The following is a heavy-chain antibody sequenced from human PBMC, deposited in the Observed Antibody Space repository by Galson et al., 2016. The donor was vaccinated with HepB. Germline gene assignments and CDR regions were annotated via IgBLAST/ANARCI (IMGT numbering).Heavy chain of an antibody. J-gene: IGHJ4*02. V-gene: IGHV3-7*03. CDR2: IKQDGTET. CDR1: GFTFSSSW. Sequence: SLRLSCAASGFTFSSSWMTWVRQAPGKGLEWVANIKQDGTETYYVDSVKGRFTISRDNAKNSLYLQMNSLRAEDTAVYYCARGSRAIDYWGQGTLVTVSS. CDR3: ARGSRAIDY.